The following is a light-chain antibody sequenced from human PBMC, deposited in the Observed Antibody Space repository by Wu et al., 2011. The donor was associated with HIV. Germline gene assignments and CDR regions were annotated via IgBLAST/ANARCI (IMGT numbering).Light chain of an antibody. CDR1: QSVSTF. V-gene: IGKV3-11*01. J-gene: IGKJ3*01. CDR3: QQSST. Sequence: EIILTQSPDSLSLSPGERATLSCRANQSVSTFFGWYQQKPGQAPRLLIFDAVSRAPGIPARFSGSGFGTEFTLTISSMQSEDFAVYYCQQSSTFGPGTKVDIK. CDR2: DAV.